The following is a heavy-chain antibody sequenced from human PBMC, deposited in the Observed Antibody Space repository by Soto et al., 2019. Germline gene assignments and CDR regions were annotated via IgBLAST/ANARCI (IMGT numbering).Heavy chain of an antibody. CDR2: INHSGST. Sequence: PSETLSLTCAVYGGSFSGYCWSWIRQPPGKGLEWIGEINHSGSTNYNPSLKSRVTISVDTSKNQFSLKLSSVTAADTAVYYCARGPELSSGWYYYYYGMDVWGQGTTVTVSS. J-gene: IGHJ6*02. CDR1: GGSFSGYC. V-gene: IGHV4-34*01. D-gene: IGHD6-19*01. CDR3: ARGPELSSGWYYYYYGMDV.